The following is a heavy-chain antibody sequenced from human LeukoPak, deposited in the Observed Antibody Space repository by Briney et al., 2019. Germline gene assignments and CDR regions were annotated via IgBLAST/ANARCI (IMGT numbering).Heavy chain of an antibody. CDR3: AKGGYFAFET. Sequence: GGSLRLSCAASGFTFSTYDMQWVRQAPGKGLEWVSGINRSGRTYYTDSVKGRFTISRDNSKNTLYLQMNSLRAEDTAVYYCAKGGYFAFETWGQGTMVAVSS. V-gene: IGHV3-23*01. D-gene: IGHD2-2*03. CDR1: GFTFSTYD. J-gene: IGHJ3*02. CDR2: INRSGRT.